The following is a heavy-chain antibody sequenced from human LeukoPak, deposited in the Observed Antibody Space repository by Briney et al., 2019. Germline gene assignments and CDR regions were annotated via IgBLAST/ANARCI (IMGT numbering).Heavy chain of an antibody. Sequence: SETLSLTCTVSGGSISSYYLRWIRQPPGKGLEWVGYIYYTGSTNYNPSLKRRVTISVDASNNQFFLTLSSVLAPDATVYYCARVHRAGYSYGQYYFDYWGQGTLVTVSS. CDR1: GGSISSYY. V-gene: IGHV4-59*08. J-gene: IGHJ4*02. CDR3: ARVHRAGYSYGQYYFDY. D-gene: IGHD5-18*01. CDR2: IYYTGST.